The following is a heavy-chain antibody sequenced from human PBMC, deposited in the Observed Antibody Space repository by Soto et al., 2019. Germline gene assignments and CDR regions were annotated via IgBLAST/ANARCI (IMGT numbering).Heavy chain of an antibody. CDR1: GFTFDDYA. Sequence: EMQLVESGGGLVQPGRSLRLSCAASGFTFDDYAMHWVRLPPGKGLEWVSRISWNSDIIDYADSVKGRFTISRDTAKNSLYLQMNSLRVEDMWGGDWDRRLGFDVWGQGTMVTVSS. D-gene: IGHD2-21*02. J-gene: IGHJ3*01. CDR3: DRRLGFDV. CDR2: ISWNSDII. V-gene: IGHV3-9*03.